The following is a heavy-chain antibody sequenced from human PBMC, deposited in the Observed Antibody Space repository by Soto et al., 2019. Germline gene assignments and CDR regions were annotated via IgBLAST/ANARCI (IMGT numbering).Heavy chain of an antibody. Sequence: SVKVSCKASGYTFTSYGISWVRQAPGQGLEWMGGIIPIFGTANYAQKFQGRVTITADESTSTAYMELSSLRSEDTAVYYCAREYYYGSGSLQPPFDYWGQGALVTVSS. CDR2: IIPIFGTA. CDR1: GYTFTSYG. CDR3: AREYYYGSGSLQPPFDY. V-gene: IGHV1-69*13. D-gene: IGHD3-10*01. J-gene: IGHJ4*02.